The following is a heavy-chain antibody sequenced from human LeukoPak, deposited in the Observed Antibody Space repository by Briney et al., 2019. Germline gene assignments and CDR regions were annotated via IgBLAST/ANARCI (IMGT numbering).Heavy chain of an antibody. CDR3: TAGEWS. Sequence: GGSLRLSCAASGFTFSNFWMHWVRQAPGKGLVWVALIYGDGSFTRYADSVKGRFTISRDNSRTTLYLQMNSLKTEDTAVYYCTAGEWSWGQGTLVTVSS. J-gene: IGHJ4*02. V-gene: IGHV3-74*01. CDR2: IYGDGSFT. D-gene: IGHD3-10*01. CDR1: GFTFSNFW.